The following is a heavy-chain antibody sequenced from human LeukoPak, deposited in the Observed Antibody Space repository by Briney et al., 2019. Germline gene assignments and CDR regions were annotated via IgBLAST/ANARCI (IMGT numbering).Heavy chain of an antibody. CDR2: ISGSGGST. V-gene: IGHV3-23*01. J-gene: IGHJ4*02. CDR1: GFTFSSYA. CDR3: AKERYSSSWDLGYFDY. Sequence: GGSLRLSCAASGFTFSSYAMSWVRQAPGKGLEWVSAISGSGGSTYYADSVKGRFTISRDNSKNTLYLQMNSLRAEDTAVYYCAKERYSSSWDLGYFDYWGQGTLVTVSS. D-gene: IGHD6-13*01.